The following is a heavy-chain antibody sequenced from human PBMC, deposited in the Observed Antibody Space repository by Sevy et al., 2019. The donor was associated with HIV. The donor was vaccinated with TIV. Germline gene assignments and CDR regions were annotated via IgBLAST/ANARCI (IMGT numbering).Heavy chain of an antibody. CDR1: GYSFTAYW. CDR3: ARPTGLKVGIDFGTLDI. CDR2: IYPGDSET. D-gene: IGHD4-17*01. J-gene: IGHJ3*02. Sequence: GESLKISCKGSGYSFTAYWIDWVRQVPGKGLEWMGTIYPGDSETRYSPSVQGQVTISADKSLTTAYLQWSSLKASDTAVYYGARPTGLKVGIDFGTLDIWGQGTMVTVSS. V-gene: IGHV5-51*01.